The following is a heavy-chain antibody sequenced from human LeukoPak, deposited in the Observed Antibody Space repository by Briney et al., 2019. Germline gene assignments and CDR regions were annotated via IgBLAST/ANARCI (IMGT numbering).Heavy chain of an antibody. CDR2: IYYSGSA. V-gene: IGHV4-31*03. J-gene: IGHJ4*02. D-gene: IGHD3-16*01. Sequence: PSETLSLTCTVSGGSISSGGYYWSWIRQHPGKGLEWIGYIYYSGSAYYNPSLKSRVTISVDTSKNQFSLKLSSVTAADTAVYYCATLRGGLPTDWGQGTPVTVSS. CDR1: GGSISSGGYY. CDR3: ATLRGGLPTD.